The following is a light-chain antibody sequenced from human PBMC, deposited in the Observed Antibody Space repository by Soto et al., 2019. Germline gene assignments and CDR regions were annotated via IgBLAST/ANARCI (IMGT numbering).Light chain of an antibody. CDR1: QSLLYSSNNKNY. V-gene: IGKV4-1*01. J-gene: IGKJ3*01. Sequence: DIVMTQSPDSLAVSLGERATINCKSSQSLLYSSNNKNYLAWYQQKPGQPPKLLIYWASTRESGVPDRISGSGSGTDFTLTISSLQAEDVAVYYCQQYYTTPPITFGPGTKVDIK. CDR2: WAS. CDR3: QQYYTTPPIT.